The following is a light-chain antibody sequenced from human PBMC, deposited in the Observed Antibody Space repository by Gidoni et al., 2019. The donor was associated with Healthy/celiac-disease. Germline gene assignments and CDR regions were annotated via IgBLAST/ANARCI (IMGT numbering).Light chain of an antibody. CDR3: QHYNNWPLT. CDR2: GAS. V-gene: IGKV3-15*01. Sequence: TLMTHSPATLSVSPGARATLSCRASQSVSSNFAWYQQKPGQAPRLLIYGASTRATGIPARFSGSASVTEFTLTISSLPSEYFAVYYCQHYNNWPLTFGGGTKVEIK. J-gene: IGKJ4*01. CDR1: QSVSSN.